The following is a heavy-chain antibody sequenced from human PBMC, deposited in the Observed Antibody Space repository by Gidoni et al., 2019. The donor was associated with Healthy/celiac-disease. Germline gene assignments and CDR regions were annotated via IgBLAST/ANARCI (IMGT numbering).Heavy chain of an antibody. CDR1: GIPFSSYA. J-gene: IGHJ4*02. D-gene: IGHD3-3*01. CDR2: ISGSGGST. V-gene: IGHV3-23*01. Sequence: EVQLFESGGGLVQPGGSLRLSCAAFGIPFSSYAMSWVRQAPGKGLEWVSAISGSGGSTYYADSVKGRFTISRDNSKNTLYLQMNSLRAEDTAVYYCAGGFLEWLLYGGYFDYWGQGTLVTVSS. CDR3: AGGFLEWLLYGGYFDY.